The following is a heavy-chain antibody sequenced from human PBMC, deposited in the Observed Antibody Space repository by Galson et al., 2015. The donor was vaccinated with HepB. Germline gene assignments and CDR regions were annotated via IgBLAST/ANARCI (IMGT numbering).Heavy chain of an antibody. D-gene: IGHD6-19*01. CDR2: ISSSGATT. J-gene: IGHJ4*02. Sequence: SLRLSCAASGFSFSGHYMSWIRQAPGRGLQWLAYISSSGATTDYAGSVKGRLTISRDNVETSLYLQLNSLRAEDTAVYYCARHHCTSSSCFYDYWGQGTLVTVSS. CDR1: GFSFSGHY. V-gene: IGHV3-11*01. CDR3: ARHHCTSSSCFYDY.